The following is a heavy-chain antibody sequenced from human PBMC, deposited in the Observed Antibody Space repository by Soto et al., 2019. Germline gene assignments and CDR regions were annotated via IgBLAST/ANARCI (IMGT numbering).Heavy chain of an antibody. Sequence: GGSLRLSCAASGFTFSSFGMHWVRQAPGKGLEWVAVILYDGSNKYYADSVKGRFTISRDNSKNTLYLQMNSLRAEDTAVYYCARLDRIAVAGTTHDYWGQGTLVTVSS. CDR3: ARLDRIAVAGTTHDY. V-gene: IGHV3-30*03. CDR1: GFTFSSFG. D-gene: IGHD6-19*01. J-gene: IGHJ4*02. CDR2: ILYDGSNK.